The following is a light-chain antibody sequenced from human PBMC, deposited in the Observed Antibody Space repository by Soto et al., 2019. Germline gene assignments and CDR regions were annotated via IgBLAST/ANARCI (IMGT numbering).Light chain of an antibody. J-gene: IGLJ2*01. CDR2: DVN. CDR3: SSYTSTSTLVI. V-gene: IGLV2-14*01. CDR1: SSDVGGYNY. Sequence: QSVLTQPASVSGSPGQSITISCTGTSSDVGGYNYASWYQQHPGKAPKLMIYDVNKRPSGVSNRFSGSKSGNTASLTISGLQAEDEADYYCSSYTSTSTLVIFGGGTKLTVL.